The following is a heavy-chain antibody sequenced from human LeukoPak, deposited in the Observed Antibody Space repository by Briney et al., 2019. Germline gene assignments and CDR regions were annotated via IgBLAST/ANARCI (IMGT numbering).Heavy chain of an antibody. Sequence: GGSLRLSCAVYAFTFSSNGMHWDRHAPGRGLEWVEAISYDGSNKYYANSVKGRHTISRDNCKTTMYLQKNSLRAEDTAVYYCASRTGYSSGDGAFDIWGQGTMVTVSS. CDR1: AFTFSSNG. CDR2: ISYDGSNK. V-gene: IGHV3-30*03. D-gene: IGHD6-19*01. J-gene: IGHJ3*02. CDR3: ASRTGYSSGDGAFDI.